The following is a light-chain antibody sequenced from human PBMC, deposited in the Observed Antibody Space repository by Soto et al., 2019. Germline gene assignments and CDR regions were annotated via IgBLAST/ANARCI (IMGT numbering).Light chain of an antibody. Sequence: QPVLTQSPSASASLGASVKLTCTLSRGHSNYVIAWHQQQPEKGPRYLMKVTSDGGHNKGDGIPDRFSGSSSGAERYLTISSLQSEDEADYYCQTWGTGIVVFGGGTQLTVL. J-gene: IGLJ2*01. CDR1: RGHSNYV. CDR2: VTSDGGH. CDR3: QTWGTGIVV. V-gene: IGLV4-69*01.